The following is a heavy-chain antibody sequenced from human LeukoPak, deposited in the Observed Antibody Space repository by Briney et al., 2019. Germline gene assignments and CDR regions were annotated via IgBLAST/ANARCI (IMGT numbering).Heavy chain of an antibody. CDR3: ARDHKAAAGRDFDY. CDR1: GFTFRTYS. V-gene: IGHV3-48*02. CDR2: ISSSSSAI. J-gene: IGHJ4*02. D-gene: IGHD6-13*01. Sequence: GGSLRLSCAASGFTFRTYSMNWVRQAPGKGLEWVSYISSSSSAIYYADSVKGRFTISRDNAKNSLYLQMNGLRDEDTAVYYCARDHKAAAGRDFDYWGQGTLVTVSS.